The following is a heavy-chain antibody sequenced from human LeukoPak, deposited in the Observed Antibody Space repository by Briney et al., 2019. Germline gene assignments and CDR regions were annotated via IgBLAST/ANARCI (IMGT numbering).Heavy chain of an antibody. CDR1: GGSISSYY. J-gene: IGHJ4*02. D-gene: IGHD2-2*01. CDR2: IYYSGST. CDR3: AREHCSSTCYYDY. Sequence: SETLSLTCIVSGGSISSYYWSWIRQPPGKGLEWIGYIYYSGSTNYNPSLKSRLTISVDTFKNQFSLNLSSVTAAGTAVYYCAREHCSSTCYYDYWGQGTLVTVSS. V-gene: IGHV4-59*01.